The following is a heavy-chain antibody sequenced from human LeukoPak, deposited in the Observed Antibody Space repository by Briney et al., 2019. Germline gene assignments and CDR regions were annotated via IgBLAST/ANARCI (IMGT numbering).Heavy chain of an antibody. CDR2: IYYSGST. J-gene: IGHJ4*02. CDR3: ARVNYVYYFDY. CDR1: GGSISSGGYY. D-gene: IGHD1-7*01. V-gene: IGHV4-31*03. Sequence: PSETLSLTCTVSGGSISSGGYYWSWIRQHPGKGLEWIGYIYYSGSTYYNPSLRSRVTISVDTSKNQFSLKLSSVTAADTAVYYCARVNYVYYFDYWGQGTVVTVSS.